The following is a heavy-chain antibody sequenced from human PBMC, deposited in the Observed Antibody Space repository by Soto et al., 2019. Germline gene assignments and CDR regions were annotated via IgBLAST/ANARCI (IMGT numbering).Heavy chain of an antibody. V-gene: IGHV1-18*01. Sequence: QVQLVQSGAEVKKPGASVKVSCKASGYTFTSYGISWVRQAPGQGLEWMGWISAYNGNTNYAQKLQGRVTMTTDPSTSTAYMELRSLRSDDTAVYFCARGVGNYDFWSGQYYFDYWGQGTLVTVSS. J-gene: IGHJ4*02. D-gene: IGHD3-3*01. CDR1: GYTFTSYG. CDR3: ARGVGNYDFWSGQYYFDY. CDR2: ISAYNGNT.